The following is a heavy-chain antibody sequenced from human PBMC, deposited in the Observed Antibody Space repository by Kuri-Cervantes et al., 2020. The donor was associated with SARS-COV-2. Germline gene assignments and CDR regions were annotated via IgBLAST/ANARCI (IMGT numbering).Heavy chain of an antibody. V-gene: IGHV3-33*01. Sequence: GESLKISCAASGFTFSSYGMHWVRQAPGQGLEWVAVIWYDGSNKYYADSVKGRFTISRDNSQKTLYLQMNSLRAEDTAVYYCARNGIVGATPHFDYWGQGTPVTVSS. D-gene: IGHD1-26*01. J-gene: IGHJ4*02. CDR1: GFTFSSYG. CDR3: ARNGIVGATPHFDY. CDR2: IWYDGSNK.